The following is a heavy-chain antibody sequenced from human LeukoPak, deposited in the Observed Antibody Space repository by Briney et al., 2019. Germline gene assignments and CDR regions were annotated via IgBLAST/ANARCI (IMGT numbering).Heavy chain of an antibody. J-gene: IGHJ6*03. V-gene: IGHV1-69*05. CDR2: IIPIFGTA. CDR3: ARAAPRRGQQPDYSYYYYMDV. CDR1: GGTFSSYA. D-gene: IGHD6-13*01. Sequence: SVKVSCKASGGTFSSYAISWVRQAPGQGLEWMGGIIPIFGTANYAQKFQGRVTINTDESTSTAYMELSSLRSEDTAVYYCARAAPRRGQQPDYSYYYYMDVWGKGTTVTVSS.